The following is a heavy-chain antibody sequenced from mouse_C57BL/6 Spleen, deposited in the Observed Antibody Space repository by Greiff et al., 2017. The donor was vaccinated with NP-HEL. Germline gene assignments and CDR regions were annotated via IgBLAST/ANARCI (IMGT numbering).Heavy chain of an antibody. Sequence: QVQLQQPGAELVKPGASVKLSCKASGYTFTSYWMHWVKQRPGQGLEWIGMIHPNSGSTNYNEKFKSKATLTADTSSSTAYMQLSSLTSEDSAVYYCARFRITTVLAKDWYFDDWGTGTTVTVSS. V-gene: IGHV1-64*01. CDR2: IHPNSGST. D-gene: IGHD1-1*01. CDR3: ARFRITTVLAKDWYFDD. J-gene: IGHJ1*03. CDR1: GYTFTSYW.